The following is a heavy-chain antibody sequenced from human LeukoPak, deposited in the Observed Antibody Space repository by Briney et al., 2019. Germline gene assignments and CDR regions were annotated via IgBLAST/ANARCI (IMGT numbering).Heavy chain of an antibody. J-gene: IGHJ6*03. CDR3: ARDNYYGSGSYYKPYYYYMDV. CDR2: IYTSGST. D-gene: IGHD3-10*01. V-gene: IGHV4-4*07. CDR1: GGSISSYY. Sequence: PETLSLTCTVSGGSISSYYWSWIRQPAGKGLEWIGRIYTSGSTNYNPSLKSRVTMSVDTSKNQFSLKLSSVTAADTAVYYCARDNYYGSGSYYKPYYYYMDVWGKGTTVTVSS.